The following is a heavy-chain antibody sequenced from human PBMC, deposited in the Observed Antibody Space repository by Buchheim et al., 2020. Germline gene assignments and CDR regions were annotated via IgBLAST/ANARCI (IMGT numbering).Heavy chain of an antibody. CDR1: GGSISSGGYY. D-gene: IGHD3-22*01. CDR3: ARAGYYDSRGYLGDFDY. J-gene: IGHJ4*02. V-gene: IGHV4-31*03. Sequence: VQLQESGPGLVKPSQTLSLTCTVSGGSISSGGYYWNWIRHHPGKGLEWIGYIYNGVTTHYNPSLRSRLIISVDKSENQFSLKLSSVTAADTAEYYCARAGYYDSRGYLGDFDYWGQGTL. CDR2: IYNGVTT.